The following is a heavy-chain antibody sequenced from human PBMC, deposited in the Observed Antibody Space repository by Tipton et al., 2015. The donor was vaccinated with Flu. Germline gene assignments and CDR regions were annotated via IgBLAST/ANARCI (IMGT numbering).Heavy chain of an antibody. CDR1: GDSIGSYY. D-gene: IGHD1-1*01. J-gene: IGHJ6*02. V-gene: IGHV4-4*07. CDR2: MYTNGGS. Sequence: TLSLTCNISGDSIGSYYYSWIRQPAGKGLEWLGRMYTNGGSTYNPSLKNRVTMSIDTSTNQFSLRLTSLTAADPAVYYCARDLWNDRRAYYYYGVDVWGQGTTVTVSS. CDR3: ARDLWNDRRAYYYYGVDV.